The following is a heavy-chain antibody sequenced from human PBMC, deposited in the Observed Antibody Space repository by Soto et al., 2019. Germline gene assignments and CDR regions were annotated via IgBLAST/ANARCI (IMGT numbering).Heavy chain of an antibody. Sequence: GGSLILSCASFGFPFSSYAMTWVRQAPGKGLEWVSGISGSGATTSYADSVKGRFTVSRDNSKNTLYLQMNSLRVEDTAVYYWVKLRYCGWSDYNWFAYWGPGT. CDR1: GFPFSSYA. CDR2: ISGSGATT. D-gene: IGHD3-9*01. J-gene: IGHJ5*01. CDR3: VKLRYCGWSDYNWFAY. V-gene: IGHV3-23*01.